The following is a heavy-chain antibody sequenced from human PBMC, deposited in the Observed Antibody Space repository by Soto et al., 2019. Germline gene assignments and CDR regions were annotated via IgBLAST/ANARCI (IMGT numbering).Heavy chain of an antibody. V-gene: IGHV4-30-2*01. D-gene: IGHD3-16*01. CDR2: IYHSGTT. CDR1: GDSVTTGPYS. CDR3: ASMGGGTTYYFDY. Sequence: SETLSLTCVVSGDSVTTGPYSWSWIRQPPGKGLEWIGYIYHSGTTYYNPSLNSRVTISVDTSKNQFSLQLKSVTAADTALYYCASMGGGTTYYFDYWGHGMLVTVSS. J-gene: IGHJ4*01.